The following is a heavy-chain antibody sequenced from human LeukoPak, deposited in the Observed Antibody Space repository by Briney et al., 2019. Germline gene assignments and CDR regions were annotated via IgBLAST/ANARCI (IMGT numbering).Heavy chain of an antibody. J-gene: IGHJ4*02. Sequence: GGSLRLSCAASGFTFSNYWMSWVRQAPGKGLEWVANIKQDGSEKYYVDSVKGRFTISRDNAKNSLYLQMNSLRAEDTALYFCATTSPSVDYWGQGTLVTVSS. CDR1: GFTFSNYW. CDR2: IKQDGSEK. V-gene: IGHV3-7*01. CDR3: ATTSPSVDY. D-gene: IGHD1/OR15-1a*01.